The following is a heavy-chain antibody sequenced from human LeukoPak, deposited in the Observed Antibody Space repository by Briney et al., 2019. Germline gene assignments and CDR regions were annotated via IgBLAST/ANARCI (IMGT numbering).Heavy chain of an antibody. CDR3: ARLNVGGSYGY. CDR2: ISSSSSTI. CDR1: GFTFSSYS. D-gene: IGHD1-26*01. V-gene: IGHV3-48*04. Sequence: GGSLRLSCAASGFTFSSYSMNWVRQAPGRGLEWVSYISSSSSTIYYADSVKGRFTISRDNAKNSLYLQMNSLRAEDTAVYYCARLNVGGSYGYWGQGTLVTVSS. J-gene: IGHJ4*02.